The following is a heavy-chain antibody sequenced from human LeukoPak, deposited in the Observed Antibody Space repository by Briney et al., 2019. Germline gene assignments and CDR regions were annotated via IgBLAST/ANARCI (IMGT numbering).Heavy chain of an antibody. D-gene: IGHD3-22*01. CDR3: ARGAHYYDSSGYNLDY. CDR2: INPSGGST. CDR1: GYTFTSYY. J-gene: IGHJ4*02. Sequence: ASVKVSCKASGYTFTSYYMHWVRQAPGQGLEWMGIINPSGGSTSYAQKFQGRVTMTRDTSTSTVYMELSSLRSEDTAVYYCARGAHYYDSSGYNLDYWGQGTLVTVSS. V-gene: IGHV1-46*01.